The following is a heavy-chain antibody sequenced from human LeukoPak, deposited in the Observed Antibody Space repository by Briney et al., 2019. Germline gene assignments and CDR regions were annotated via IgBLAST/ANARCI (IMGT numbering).Heavy chain of an antibody. D-gene: IGHD2-8*01. CDR1: GFTVSSNY. CDR2: IYSGGST. V-gene: IGHV3-66*01. Sequence: GGSLRLSCAASGFTVSSNYMSWVRRAPGKGLEWVSVIYSGGSTYYADSVKGRFTISRDNSKNTLYLRMNSLRAEDTAVYYCARDREFYCTNGVCFYYWGQGTLVTVSS. CDR3: ARDREFYCTNGVCFYY. J-gene: IGHJ4*02.